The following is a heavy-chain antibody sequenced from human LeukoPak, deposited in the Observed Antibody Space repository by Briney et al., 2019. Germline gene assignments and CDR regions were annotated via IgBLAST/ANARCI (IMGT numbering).Heavy chain of an antibody. V-gene: IGHV1-24*01. Sequence: ASVKVSCKLSGNTLRELPIQWVRQAGGKGLEWMAGFDPENAEIVYAQKYQGRVTMTEDSSTNTAYLELASLTSDDTALYYCTTRGSDFWSGFDFWGQGTQVTVSS. CDR1: GNTLRELP. J-gene: IGHJ4*02. CDR3: TTRGSDFWSGFDF. D-gene: IGHD3-3*01. CDR2: FDPENAEI.